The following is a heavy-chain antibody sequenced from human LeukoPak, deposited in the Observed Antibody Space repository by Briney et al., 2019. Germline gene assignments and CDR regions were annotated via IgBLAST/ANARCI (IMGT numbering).Heavy chain of an antibody. CDR3: ARQSQLWFGELAYFDY. J-gene: IGHJ4*02. CDR1: GGSISSYY. Sequence: PSETLSLTCTVSGGSISSYYWSWIRQPPGKGLEWIGSIYYSGSTYYNPSLKSRVTISVDTSKNQFSLKLSSVTAADTAVYYCARQSQLWFGELAYFDYWGQGTLVTVPS. CDR2: IYYSGST. D-gene: IGHD3-10*01. V-gene: IGHV4-39*01.